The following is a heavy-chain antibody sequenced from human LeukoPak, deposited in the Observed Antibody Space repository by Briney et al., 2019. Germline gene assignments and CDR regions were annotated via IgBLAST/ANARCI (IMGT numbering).Heavy chain of an antibody. CDR2: ISSSSSYT. D-gene: IGHD3-22*01. J-gene: IGHJ3*02. V-gene: IGHV3-11*06. CDR3: ARGGDYYDSSGYSQTPDAFDI. CDR1: GFTVSGNY. Sequence: GGSLRLSCAASGFTVSGNYMSWVRQAPGKGLEWVSYISSSSSYTNYADSVKGRFTISRDNAKNSLYLQMNSLRAEDTAVYYCARGGDYYDSSGYSQTPDAFDIWGQGTMVTVSS.